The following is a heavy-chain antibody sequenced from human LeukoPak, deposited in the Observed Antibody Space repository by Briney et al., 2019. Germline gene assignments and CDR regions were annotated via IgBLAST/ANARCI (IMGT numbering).Heavy chain of an antibody. CDR2: INPNSGGT. CDR3: ARERYFDSDDAFDI. V-gene: IGHV1-2*04. Sequence: ASVKVSCKASGYTFTSYDINWVRQATGQGLEWMGWINPNSGGTNYAQKFQGWVTVTRDTSISTAYMELSRLRSDDTAVYYCARERYFDSDDAFDIWGQGTMVTVSS. J-gene: IGHJ3*02. CDR1: GYTFTSYD. D-gene: IGHD3-9*01.